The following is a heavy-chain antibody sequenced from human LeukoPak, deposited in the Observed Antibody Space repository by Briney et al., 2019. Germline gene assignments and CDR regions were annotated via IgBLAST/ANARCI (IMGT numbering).Heavy chain of an antibody. J-gene: IGHJ4*02. Sequence: GGSLRLSCAASGFTFSSYAMSWVRQAPGKGLEWVSYISGSSSYINYADSVKGRFTISRDNAKNSMYLQMNSLRAEDTAVYYCARILDSGDFDYWGQGTLVTVSS. CDR1: GFTFSSYA. CDR2: ISGSSSYI. D-gene: IGHD5-12*01. CDR3: ARILDSGDFDY. V-gene: IGHV3-21*05.